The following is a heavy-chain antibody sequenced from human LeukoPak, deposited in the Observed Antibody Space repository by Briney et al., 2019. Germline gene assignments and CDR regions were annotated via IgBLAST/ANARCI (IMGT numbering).Heavy chain of an antibody. V-gene: IGHV4-39*01. CDR3: ARPLAVLGIFSFDY. D-gene: IGHD2-8*02. Sequence: SETLSLTCTVSGGSISSSSYYWGWIRQPPGKGLEWIGSIYYSGSTYYNPSLKSRVTISVDTSKNQFSLKLSSVTAADTAVYYCARPLAVLGIFSFDYWGQGTLVTVSS. CDR2: IYYSGST. J-gene: IGHJ4*02. CDR1: GGSISSSSYY.